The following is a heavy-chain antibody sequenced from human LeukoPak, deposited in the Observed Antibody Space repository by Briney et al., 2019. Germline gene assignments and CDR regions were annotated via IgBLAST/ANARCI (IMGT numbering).Heavy chain of an antibody. CDR3: AKGSSGYGGYMGYDY. CDR2: ISRSGTTT. V-gene: IGHV3-11*01. Sequence: GGSLRLSCATSGFTFTDYYMTWIRQAPGKGLEYVSYISRSGTTTYYPDSVKGRLTISKDDAKNSLYLQLNSLRAEDTAVYYCAKGSSGYGGYMGYDYWGQGTLVTVSS. CDR1: GFTFTDYY. J-gene: IGHJ4*02. D-gene: IGHD5-12*01.